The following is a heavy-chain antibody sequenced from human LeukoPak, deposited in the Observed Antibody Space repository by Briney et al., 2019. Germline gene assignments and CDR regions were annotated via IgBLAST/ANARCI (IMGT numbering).Heavy chain of an antibody. CDR2: ISGSGGST. Sequence: GGSLRLSCAASGFTFSNFAMNWVRQAPGKGLEWVSTISGSGGSTYYADSVKGRFTISRDNSKNTLYLQMNSLRAENTAVYYCAKMVHTEQWLVPFDYWGQGTLVTVSS. D-gene: IGHD6-19*01. V-gene: IGHV3-23*01. J-gene: IGHJ4*02. CDR1: GFTFSNFA. CDR3: AKMVHTEQWLVPFDY.